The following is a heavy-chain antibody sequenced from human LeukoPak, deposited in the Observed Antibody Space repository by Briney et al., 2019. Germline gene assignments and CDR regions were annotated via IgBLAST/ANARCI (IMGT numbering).Heavy chain of an antibody. V-gene: IGHV3-23*01. CDR1: GFTFSSYA. D-gene: IGHD4-17*01. Sequence: PGGSLRLSCAASGFTFSSYAMSWVRQAPGKGLEWVSAISGSGGSTYYADSVKGRFTISRDNSKNTLYLQMNSLRAEGTAVYYCAKDSGPYDWFDPWGQGTLVTVSS. CDR3: AKDSGPYDWFDP. CDR2: ISGSGGST. J-gene: IGHJ5*02.